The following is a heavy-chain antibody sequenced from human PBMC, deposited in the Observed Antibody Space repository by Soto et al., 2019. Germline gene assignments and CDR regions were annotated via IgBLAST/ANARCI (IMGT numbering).Heavy chain of an antibody. CDR1: DGSISSYY. D-gene: IGHD3-16*01. CDR2: IYYSGST. CDR3: ARRYGWAPDI. J-gene: IGHJ3*02. V-gene: IGHV4-59*08. Sequence: QVQLQESGPGLVKPSEILSLTCTVSDGSISSYYWSWIRQPPGKGLEWIGYIYYSGSTNYNPSLKSRVTISVDTSKNQFSLKLSSVTAADTAVYYCARRYGWAPDIWGQGTMVTVS.